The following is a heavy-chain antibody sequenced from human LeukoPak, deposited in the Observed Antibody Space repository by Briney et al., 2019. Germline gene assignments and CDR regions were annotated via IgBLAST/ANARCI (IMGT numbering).Heavy chain of an antibody. V-gene: IGHV3-33*01. CDR2: IWYDGSNK. CDR3: ARGVYSSSSGLVY. CDR1: GFTFSSYG. D-gene: IGHD6-6*01. J-gene: IGHJ4*02. Sequence: PGRSLRLSCAASGFTFSSYGMHWVRQAPGKGLEWVAVIWYDGSNKYYADSVKGRFTISRDNSKNTLYLQMNSLRAEDTAVYYCARGVYSSSSGLVYWGQGTLVTVSS.